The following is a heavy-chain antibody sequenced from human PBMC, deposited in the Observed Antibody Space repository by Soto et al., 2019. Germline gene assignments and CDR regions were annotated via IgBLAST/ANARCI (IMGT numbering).Heavy chain of an antibody. V-gene: IGHV4-39*01. D-gene: IGHD1-26*01. CDR3: ARGGIPPSGYGIAYAMDV. J-gene: IGHJ6*02. CDR1: GVSISGSRYY. Sequence: NPSETLSLTCTVSGVSISGSRYYWGWIRQPPGRGLEWIGNIYYSGSTYYTPALKSRVTLSVDTSKNQSSLNLNSVTAADTAVYYCARGGIPPSGYGIAYAMDVWGQGTTVTVSS. CDR2: IYYSGST.